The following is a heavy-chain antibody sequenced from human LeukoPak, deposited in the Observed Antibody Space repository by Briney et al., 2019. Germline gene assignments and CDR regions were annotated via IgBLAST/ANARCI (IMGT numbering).Heavy chain of an antibody. CDR2: IKTDGSQT. Sequence: PGGSLRLSCAASGFTFSTYWMTWVRQAPGTGLEWVANIKTDGSQTYYLDSVKGRFTISRDNAKNFLSLQLGSLRADDTGVYYCARASMGGRDYHLDSWGQGTLVTVSS. J-gene: IGHJ4*02. CDR3: ARASMGGRDYHLDS. V-gene: IGHV3-7*01. D-gene: IGHD4/OR15-4a*01. CDR1: GFTFSTYW.